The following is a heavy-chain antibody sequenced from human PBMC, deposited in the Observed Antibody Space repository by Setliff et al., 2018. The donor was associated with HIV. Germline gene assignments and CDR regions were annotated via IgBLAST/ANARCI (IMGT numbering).Heavy chain of an antibody. V-gene: IGHV3-21*01. CDR3: ARGGRR. CDR1: GFTFSTHA. Sequence: GGSLRLSCAASGFTFSTHAMNWVRQAPGKGLEWVSSISSGSSYIYYADSVKGRFTISRDNAKNSLYLQMNSLRAEDTAVYYCARGGRRWGQGTLVTVSS. J-gene: IGHJ4*02. CDR2: ISSGSSYI. D-gene: IGHD1-26*01.